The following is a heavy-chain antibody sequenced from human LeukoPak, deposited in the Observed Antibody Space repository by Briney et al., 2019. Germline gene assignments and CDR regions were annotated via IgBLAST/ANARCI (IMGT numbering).Heavy chain of an antibody. V-gene: IGHV4-59*01. D-gene: IGHD2-15*01. CDR1: GASISSYY. Sequence: SETLSLTCTVSGASISSYYWSWIRQPPGRGLEWIGYIYYSGSTNYNPSLKSRVTISLDTSKNQFSLKLRSVTAADTAVYYCARVEEFCSSGSCYLGWFHPRGQGTLVTVSS. CDR3: ARVEEFCSSGSCYLGWFHP. CDR2: IYYSGST. J-gene: IGHJ5*01.